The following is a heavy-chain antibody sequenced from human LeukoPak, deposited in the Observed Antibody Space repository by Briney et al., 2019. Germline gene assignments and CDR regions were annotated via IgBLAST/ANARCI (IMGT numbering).Heavy chain of an antibody. J-gene: IGHJ4*02. CDR3: IKEHYTVTTFTFDY. CDR1: GFTFINFG. Sequence: GGSLRLSCAASGFTFINFGMTWVRQPPGKGLEWVSTISVSGGTTYYADSVKGRFTISRDNSKNAVYLQMNSLRAEDTAIYYCIKEHYTVTTFTFDYWGQGTLVTVSS. D-gene: IGHD4-17*01. V-gene: IGHV3-23*01. CDR2: ISVSGGTT.